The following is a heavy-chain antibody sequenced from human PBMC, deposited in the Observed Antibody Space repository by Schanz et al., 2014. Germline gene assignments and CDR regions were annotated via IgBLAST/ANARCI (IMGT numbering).Heavy chain of an antibody. Sequence: VQLVQSGAEVKRPGASVRVSCKASGYTFTSYDFNWVRQAPGQGLEWMGWMNPDSGNTGYAQNFQGRVTITADKSTSTAYMELSSLRYEDTALYYCARGTMPGTFDIWGQGTMVTVSS. CDR2: MNPDSGNT. J-gene: IGHJ3*02. D-gene: IGHD1-1*01. CDR1: GYTFTSYD. V-gene: IGHV1-8*01. CDR3: ARGTMPGTFDI.